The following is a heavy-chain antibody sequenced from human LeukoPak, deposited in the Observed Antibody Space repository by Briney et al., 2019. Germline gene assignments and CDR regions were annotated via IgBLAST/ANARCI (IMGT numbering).Heavy chain of an antibody. CDR3: ARGPVVIVGATPYDY. CDR2: MSYSGRT. D-gene: IGHD1-26*01. CDR1: GGSISISNYY. J-gene: IGHJ4*02. V-gene: IGHV4-39*07. Sequence: SETLSLTCTVSGGSISISNYYWGWIRQPPGKGLEWIGSMSYSGRTYYNPSLKTRVTVSLDTSKNQFSLNLISVTAADTAVYYCARGPVVIVGATPYDYWGQGTLVTVSS.